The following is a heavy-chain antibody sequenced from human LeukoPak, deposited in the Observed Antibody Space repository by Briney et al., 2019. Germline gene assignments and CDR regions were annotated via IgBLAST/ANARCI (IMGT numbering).Heavy chain of an antibody. CDR2: ISGSGGNT. J-gene: IGHJ4*02. V-gene: IGHV3-23*01. CDR3: AKALHTYYYDRGLYYFDY. CDR1: GFTFSNYA. D-gene: IGHD3-22*01. Sequence: SLRLSCXASGFTFSNYAMSWVRQAPGKGLEWVSAISGSGGNTYYADSVKGRFTISRDNSKNTLYLQMNSLRAEDTAVYYCAKALHTYYYDRGLYYFDYWGQGTLVTVSS.